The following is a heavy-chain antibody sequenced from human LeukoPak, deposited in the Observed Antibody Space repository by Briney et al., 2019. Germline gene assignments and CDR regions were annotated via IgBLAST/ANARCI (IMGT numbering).Heavy chain of an antibody. Sequence: SETLSLSCAVYGGSFSGYYWSWIRQPPGKGLEWIGEINHSGSTNYNPSLKSRVTISVDTSKNQFSLKLSSVTAADTAVYYCASALMVRGVRGRWFDPWGQGTLVTVSS. D-gene: IGHD3-10*01. CDR3: ASALMVRGVRGRWFDP. V-gene: IGHV4-34*01. CDR2: INHSGST. CDR1: GGSFSGYY. J-gene: IGHJ5*02.